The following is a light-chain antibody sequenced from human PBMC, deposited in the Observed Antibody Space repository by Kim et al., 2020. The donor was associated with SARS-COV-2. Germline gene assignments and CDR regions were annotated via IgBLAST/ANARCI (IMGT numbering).Light chain of an antibody. CDR1: QSVSSSY. Sequence: EIVLTQSPGTLSLSPGERATLSCRASQSVSSSYLAWYQQKPGQTPRLLIYGASSRATGIPDRFSGSGSGTDFTLTISRLEPEDFAVYYCKQYGSSLLYTFGQGTKLEI. J-gene: IGKJ2*01. CDR2: GAS. V-gene: IGKV3-20*01. CDR3: KQYGSSLLYT.